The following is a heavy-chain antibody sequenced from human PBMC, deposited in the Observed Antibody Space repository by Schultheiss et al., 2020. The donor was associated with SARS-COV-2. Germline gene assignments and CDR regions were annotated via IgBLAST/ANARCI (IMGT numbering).Heavy chain of an antibody. V-gene: IGHV1-69*13. CDR2: IIPIFGIA. J-gene: IGHJ6*02. Sequence: SVKVSCKASGGTFSSYAISWVRQAPGQGLEWMGGIIPIFGIANYAQKFQGRLTITADESTSTAYMELSSLRSEDTAVYYCAVYCSSTSCYNRDYGMDVWGQGATVTVSS. CDR3: AVYCSSTSCYNRDYGMDV. CDR1: GGTFSSYA. D-gene: IGHD2-2*02.